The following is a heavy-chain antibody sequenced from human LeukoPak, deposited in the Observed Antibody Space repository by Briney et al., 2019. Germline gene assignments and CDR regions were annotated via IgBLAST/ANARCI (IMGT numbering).Heavy chain of an antibody. Sequence: GSSVKVSCKASGGTFSSYAISWVRQAPGQGLEWMGGIIPIFGTANYAQKFQGRVTITADESTSTAYMELSSLRSEDTAVYYCARETYYDSSGYMVYWGQGTPVSVSS. CDR1: GGTFSSYA. V-gene: IGHV1-69*01. CDR2: IIPIFGTA. D-gene: IGHD3-22*01. J-gene: IGHJ4*02. CDR3: ARETYYDSSGYMVY.